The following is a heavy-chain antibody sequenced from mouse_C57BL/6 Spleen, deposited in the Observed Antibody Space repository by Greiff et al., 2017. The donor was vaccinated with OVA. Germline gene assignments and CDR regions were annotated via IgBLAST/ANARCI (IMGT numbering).Heavy chain of an antibody. D-gene: IGHD1-1*01. J-gene: IGHJ4*01. CDR3: ARRWYGSSYAMDY. Sequence: EVQRVESGPELVKPGASVKISCKASGYSFTGYYMNWVKQSPEKSLEWIGEINPSTGGTTYNQKFKAKATLTVDKSSSTAYMQLKSLTSEDSAVYYCARRWYGSSYAMDYWGQGTSVTVSS. CDR2: INPSTGGT. CDR1: GYSFTGYY. V-gene: IGHV1-42*01.